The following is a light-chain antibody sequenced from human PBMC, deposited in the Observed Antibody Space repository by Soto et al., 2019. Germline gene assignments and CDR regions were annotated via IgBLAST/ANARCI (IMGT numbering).Light chain of an antibody. J-gene: IGLJ2*01. V-gene: IGLV2-14*03. CDR1: SSDVGYYDY. CDR3: SSHTRSSTVV. Sequence: QSALTQPASVSGSPGQSITISCTGTSSDVGYYDYVSWYQQHPGKAPRLMIYDVSNRPSGVSNRFSGSKSGNTASLTISGLQAEDEADYYCSSHTRSSTVVFGGGTKLTVL. CDR2: DVS.